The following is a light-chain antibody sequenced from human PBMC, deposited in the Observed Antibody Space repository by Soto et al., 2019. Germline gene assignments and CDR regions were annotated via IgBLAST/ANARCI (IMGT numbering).Light chain of an antibody. Sequence: QSVLTQPPSASGSPGQSVTISCTGTSSDVGGYNYVSWYQQHPGKAPKLIIFEVYKRPSGVPDRFSGSKSGNTASLTVSGFQAEDEADYYCSSYAGSNNYVFGTGTKLTVL. CDR2: EVY. CDR1: SSDVGGYNY. J-gene: IGLJ1*01. CDR3: SSYAGSNNYV. V-gene: IGLV2-8*01.